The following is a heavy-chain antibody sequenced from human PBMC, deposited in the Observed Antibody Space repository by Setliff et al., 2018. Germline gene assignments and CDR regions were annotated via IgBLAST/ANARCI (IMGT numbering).Heavy chain of an antibody. V-gene: IGHV4-34*01. J-gene: IGHJ4*02. CDR3: ARGRNVAARLLDS. Sequence: KTSETLSLTCAVCGGAFSGYNWNWIRQPPGKGLEWIGEINHYGSANYNASLKSRVTMSVDTSKNQFSLKVTSVTAADTAVYYCARGRNVAARLLDSWGRGTRGTVS. CDR1: GGAFSGYN. D-gene: IGHD6-6*01. CDR2: INHYGSA.